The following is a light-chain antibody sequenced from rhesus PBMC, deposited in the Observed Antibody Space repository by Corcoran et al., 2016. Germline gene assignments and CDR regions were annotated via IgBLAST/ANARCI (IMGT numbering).Light chain of an antibody. CDR3: QHSYDTPPT. Sequence: DIQMTQSPSSLSASVGDTVTITCQASQGISNNLAWSQQKPGKAPKLRINAASHLQSGVPSRFIGIGSGTDYTFPISNLQPEDVATYSCQHSYDTPPTFGGGTKVEIK. J-gene: IGKJ4*01. CDR2: AAS. V-gene: IGKV1-33*02. CDR1: QGISNN.